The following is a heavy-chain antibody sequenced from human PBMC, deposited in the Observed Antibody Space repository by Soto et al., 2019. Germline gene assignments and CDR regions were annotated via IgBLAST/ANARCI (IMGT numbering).Heavy chain of an antibody. CDR2: IYYTGST. CDR3: ARSHLLSGGPAYYFDY. Sequence: SETLSLTCTVSGGSISSATYYWGWIRQPPGKGLEWIGSIYYTGSTYFNPSLTSRLTISVDTSNNQFSLKLRFVTAADTAVYYCARSHLLSGGPAYYFDYWGQGTLVAVSS. V-gene: IGHV4-39*01. CDR1: GGSISSATYY. J-gene: IGHJ4*02. D-gene: IGHD6-19*01.